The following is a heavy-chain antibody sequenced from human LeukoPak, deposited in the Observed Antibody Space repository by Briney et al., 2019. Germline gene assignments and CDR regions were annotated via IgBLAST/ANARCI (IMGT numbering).Heavy chain of an antibody. CDR3: AREVRGYCSSTSCYTVGAYYYYGMDV. CDR1: GYTFTIYD. V-gene: IGHV1-8*01. D-gene: IGHD2-2*02. Sequence: ASVKVSCKASGYTFTIYDINWVRQATGQGLEWMGWMNPNSGNTGYAQKFQGRVTMTRNTSISTAYMELSSLRSEDTAVYYCAREVRGYCSSTSCYTVGAYYYYGMDVWGQGTTVTVSS. J-gene: IGHJ6*02. CDR2: MNPNSGNT.